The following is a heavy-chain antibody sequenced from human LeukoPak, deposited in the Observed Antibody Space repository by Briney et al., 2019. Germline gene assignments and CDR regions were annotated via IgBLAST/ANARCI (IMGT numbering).Heavy chain of an antibody. Sequence: GGSLKLSCAASGFTFSGSAMHWVRQASGKGLEWVGRIRSKANSYATAYAASVKGRFTISRDDSKNTAYLQMNSLKTEDTAVYYCTRHGYPSAYDYWGQGTLSPSPQ. CDR3: TRHGYPSAYDY. V-gene: IGHV3-73*01. D-gene: IGHD1-1*01. J-gene: IGHJ4*02. CDR1: GFTFSGSA. CDR2: IRSKANSYAT.